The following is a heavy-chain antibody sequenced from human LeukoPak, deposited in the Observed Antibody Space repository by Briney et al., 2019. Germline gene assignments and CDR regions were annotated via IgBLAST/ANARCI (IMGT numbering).Heavy chain of an antibody. D-gene: IGHD3-22*01. CDR1: GGSISSYY. CDR3: ARDRGPYDSSGYLGY. J-gene: IGHJ4*02. V-gene: IGHV4-59*01. Sequence: SETLSLTCTVSGGSISSYYWSWIRQPPGRGLEWIGYIYYSGSTNYNPSLKSRVTISVDTSKNQFSLKLSPVTAADTAVYYCARDRGPYDSSGYLGYWGQGTLVTVSS. CDR2: IYYSGST.